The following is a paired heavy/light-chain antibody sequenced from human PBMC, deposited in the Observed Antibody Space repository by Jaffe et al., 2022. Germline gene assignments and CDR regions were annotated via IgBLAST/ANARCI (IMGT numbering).Light chain of an antibody. J-gene: IGKJ2*01. CDR3: MEGTYSKI. Sequence: DVVMTQSPLSLPVTLGQPASISCRSSQSLVHRDGNTYLSWFQQRPGQSPRRLIYKVSNRDSGVPDRFSGSGSGTDFTLKISRVEAEDVGVYYCMEGTYSKIFGQGTKLEIK. CDR2: KVS. CDR1: QSLVHRDGNTY. V-gene: IGKV2-30*02.
Heavy chain of an antibody. CDR3: ARDPEFGAFDI. D-gene: IGHD3-10*01. V-gene: IGHV3-7*05. CDR2: INQDGNDE. CDR1: GFTFSRSW. J-gene: IGHJ3*02. Sequence: EVQLVESGGGLVQPGGSLRLSCAASGFTFSRSWMTWVRQTPERGLEWVANINQDGNDEQYMDSLKGRFTISRDNAKNSLYLQMNSLRGEDTAVYYCARDPEFGAFDIWGQGTMVTVSS.